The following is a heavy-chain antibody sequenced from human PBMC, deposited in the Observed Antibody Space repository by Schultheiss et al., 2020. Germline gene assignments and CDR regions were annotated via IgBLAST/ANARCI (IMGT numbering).Heavy chain of an antibody. V-gene: IGHV4-39*07. D-gene: IGHD3-22*01. CDR2: IYTSGST. CDR1: GGSISSSSYY. J-gene: IGHJ4*02. Sequence: SETLSLTCTVSGGSISSSSYYWGWIRQPPGKGLEWIGRIYTSGSTNYNPSLKSRVTMSVDTSKNQFSLKLSSVTAADTAVYYCARGTYDSSGYYYFDYWGQGTLVTGSS. CDR3: ARGTYDSSGYYYFDY.